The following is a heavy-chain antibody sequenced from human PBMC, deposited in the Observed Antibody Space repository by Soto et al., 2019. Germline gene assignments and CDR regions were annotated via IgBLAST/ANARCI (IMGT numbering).Heavy chain of an antibody. V-gene: IGHV1-2*04. CDR2: INPNSGGT. CDR1: GYTFTGYY. Sequence: ASVKVSCKASGYTFTGYYMHWVRQAPGQGLERMGWINPNSGGTNYAQKFQGWVTMTRDTSISTAYMELSRLRSDDTAVYYFARDRGYCSGGSCYIAFDIWGQGTMVTVSS. J-gene: IGHJ3*02. D-gene: IGHD2-15*01. CDR3: ARDRGYCSGGSCYIAFDI.